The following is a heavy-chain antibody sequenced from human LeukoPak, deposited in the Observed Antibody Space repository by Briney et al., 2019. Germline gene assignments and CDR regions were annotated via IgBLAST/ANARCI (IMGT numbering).Heavy chain of an antibody. Sequence: ASVKVSCKASGYTFTTYGISWVRQAPGQGLEWMGWISGYTGATHYSVKLQDRLTVTTDTSTNTAYMELRSLRSADTAVYFCARDTAGLAKLFDYWGQGTLATVSS. V-gene: IGHV1-18*01. CDR1: GYTFTTYG. J-gene: IGHJ4*02. D-gene: IGHD3-16*01. CDR3: ARDTAGLAKLFDY. CDR2: ISGYTGAT.